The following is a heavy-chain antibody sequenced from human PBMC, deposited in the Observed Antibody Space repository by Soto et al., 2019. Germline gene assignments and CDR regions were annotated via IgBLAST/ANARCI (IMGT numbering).Heavy chain of an antibody. CDR2: IYYSGST. V-gene: IGHV4-30-4*01. J-gene: IGHJ4*02. Sequence: QVQLQESGPGLVKPSQTLSLTCTVSGGSISSGDYYWSWIRQPPGKGLEWIGYIYYSGSTYYNPSLKSRVTISVDTSNNQFSLKLSSVTAADTAVYYCARGGRYGDLIFDYWCQGTLVTVSS. D-gene: IGHD4-17*01. CDR3: ARGGRYGDLIFDY. CDR1: GGSISSGDYY.